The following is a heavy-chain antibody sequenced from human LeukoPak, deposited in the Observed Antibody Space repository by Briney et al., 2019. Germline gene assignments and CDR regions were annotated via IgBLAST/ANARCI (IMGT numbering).Heavy chain of an antibody. CDR3: TLSLYEYYFDY. D-gene: IGHD2-8*01. CDR1: GFTFSNAW. J-gene: IGHJ4*02. CDR2: IKSKTDGGTT. Sequence: GGSLRLSCAASGFTFSNAWMSWVRQAPGKGLEWVGRIKSKTDGGTTDYAAPVKGRFTISRDDSKNTLYLQMNSLKTEDTAVYYCTLSLYEYYFDYWGQGTLVTVSS. V-gene: IGHV3-15*01.